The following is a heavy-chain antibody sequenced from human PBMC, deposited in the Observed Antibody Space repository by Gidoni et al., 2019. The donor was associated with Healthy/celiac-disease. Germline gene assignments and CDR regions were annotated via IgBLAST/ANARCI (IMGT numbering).Heavy chain of an antibody. Sequence: EVQLVESGGGLVKPGGALRLSCAASGFTFISYSMNWVRQAPGKGLEWVSSISMSSRYMYYAAPVNGRFTSSRYNAKNSRYLQMNSLRAEDTAVYYCARDHMTCSGGSCYVGNYGMDVWGQGTTVTVSS. V-gene: IGHV3-21*01. CDR3: ARDHMTCSGGSCYVGNYGMDV. CDR2: ISMSSRYM. CDR1: GFTFISYS. D-gene: IGHD2-15*01. J-gene: IGHJ6*02.